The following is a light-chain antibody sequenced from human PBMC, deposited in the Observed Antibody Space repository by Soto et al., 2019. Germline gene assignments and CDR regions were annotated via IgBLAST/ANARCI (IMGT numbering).Light chain of an antibody. J-gene: IGKJ1*01. CDR1: QGVSSSY. CDR2: GAS. V-gene: IGKV3-20*01. Sequence: EIVLTQPPGTLSLSPGERATLSCRGIQGVSSSYLAWYQHKPGQAPRLLIYGASSRATAIPDRFSGSGSGTDFTLTISRLEPEDFAVYYCQQYGSSPTWTFGQGTKVDIK. CDR3: QQYGSSPTWT.